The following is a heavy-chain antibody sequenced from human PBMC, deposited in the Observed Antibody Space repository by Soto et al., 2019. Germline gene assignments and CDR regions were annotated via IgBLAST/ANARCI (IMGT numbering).Heavy chain of an antibody. V-gene: IGHV3-30-3*01. CDR2: ISYDGSNK. Sequence: QVQLVESGGGVVQPGRSLRLSCAASGFTFSIYAMHWVRQAPVNGLEWVAVISYDGSNKYYADSVKGRFTISRDNSKNTRYLQMNSLRAADTAVYYCASARLDTPAVDYWGQGTLVTVSS. D-gene: IGHD2-2*01. CDR3: ASARLDTPAVDY. J-gene: IGHJ4*02. CDR1: GFTFSIYA.